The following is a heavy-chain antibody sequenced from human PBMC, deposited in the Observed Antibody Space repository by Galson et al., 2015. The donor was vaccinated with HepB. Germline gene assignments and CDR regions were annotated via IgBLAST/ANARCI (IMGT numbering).Heavy chain of an antibody. CDR2: IYWDDDK. V-gene: IGHV2-5*02. Sequence: PALVKPTQTLTLTCTFSGFSLSTSGVGVGWIRQPPGKSLEWLALIYWDDDKRYSPSLKSRLTITKDTSKNQVVLTMTNMDPVDTATNYCAHRQSSLSYYDFWSGYHHDAFETWGQGTMVTVSS. D-gene: IGHD3-3*01. CDR1: GFSLSTSGVG. CDR3: AHRQSSLSYYDFWSGYHHDAFET. J-gene: IGHJ3*02.